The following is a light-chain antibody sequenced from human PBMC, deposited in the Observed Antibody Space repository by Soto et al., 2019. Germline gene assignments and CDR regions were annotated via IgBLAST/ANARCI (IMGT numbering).Light chain of an antibody. V-gene: IGKV1-12*01. CDR1: QGISTW. CDR2: VAS. J-gene: IGKJ2*01. CDR3: QQASSFPPT. Sequence: QMTQSPSSVSASVGDRVTITCRASQGISTWLAWYQQKPGEAPKLLIYVASSLQSGVPLRFSATGSGTDFTLTISSLQPEDFATYYCQQASSFPPTFGQGTRLEIK.